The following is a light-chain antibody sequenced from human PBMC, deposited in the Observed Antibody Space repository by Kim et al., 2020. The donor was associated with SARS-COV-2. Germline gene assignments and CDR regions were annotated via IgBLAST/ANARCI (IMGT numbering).Light chain of an antibody. CDR2: GKN. V-gene: IGLV3-19*01. J-gene: IGLJ2*01. CDR1: SLRSYY. Sequence: SSELTQDPAVSVALGQTVRITCQGDSLRSYYASWYQQKTGQAPVLVIYGKNNRPSGIPDRFSGSSTGNTASLTITGAKAEDEADYYCNSWDSSGNHLVFG. CDR3: NSWDSSGNHLV.